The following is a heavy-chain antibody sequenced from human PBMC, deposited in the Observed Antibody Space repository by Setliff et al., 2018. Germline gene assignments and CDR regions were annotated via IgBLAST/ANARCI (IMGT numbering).Heavy chain of an antibody. V-gene: IGHV1-69*06. CDR3: VRLVRFCTKVACQTLSGAEH. CDR2: VIPLLETT. CDR1: GYTFTESI. Sequence: GASVKVSCKASGYTFTESIVSWVRQAPGQGLEWMGGVIPLLETTKYAQKFQGRVTITADKSTSTGYMELSSLRSEDTAMYYCVRLVRFCTKVACQTLSGAEHWGQGTLVTVSS. D-gene: IGHD2-8*01. J-gene: IGHJ4*02.